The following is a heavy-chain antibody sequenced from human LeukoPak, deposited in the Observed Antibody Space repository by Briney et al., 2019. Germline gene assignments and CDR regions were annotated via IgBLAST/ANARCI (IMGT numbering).Heavy chain of an antibody. CDR1: GFTFSNYG. J-gene: IGHJ3*02. V-gene: IGHV3-33*01. CDR2: IWFDGIRK. CDR3: ARDLEDSSPFGAFDM. Sequence: GRSLRLSCAASGFTFSNYGMHWVRQVPGKGLEWVAAIWFDGIRKYYADSVKGRLTISRDNSKNTLYLQMNSLRAEDTAVYYCARDLEDSSPFGAFDMWGQGTMVTVSS. D-gene: IGHD3-22*01.